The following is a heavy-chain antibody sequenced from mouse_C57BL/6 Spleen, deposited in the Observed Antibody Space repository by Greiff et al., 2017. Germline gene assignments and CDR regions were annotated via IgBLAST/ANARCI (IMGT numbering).Heavy chain of an antibody. Sequence: QVQLQQSGPELVKPGASVKLSCKASGYAFSSSWMNWVKQRPGKGLEWIGRIYPGDGDTNYNGKFKGKATLTADKSSSTAYMQLSSLTSEDSAVYFCARGGVYYGNYEGYFDVWGTGTTVTVSS. J-gene: IGHJ1*03. D-gene: IGHD2-1*01. CDR2: IYPGDGDT. CDR3: ARGGVYYGNYEGYFDV. V-gene: IGHV1-82*01. CDR1: GYAFSSSW.